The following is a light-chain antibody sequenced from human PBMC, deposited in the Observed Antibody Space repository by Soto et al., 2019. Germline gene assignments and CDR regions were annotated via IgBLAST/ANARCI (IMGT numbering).Light chain of an antibody. J-gene: IGKJ1*01. V-gene: IGKV1-39*01. CDR2: TSF. Sequence: IQMTQSPSSLSASVGDRVSLTCLASQSIGTFLNWYQQKPGEAPNLLIHTSFTLYSGVPSRFSGTGSGTDFTLTISSLQPEDFATYFCQQAFSAEWTFGQGTKVDI. CDR3: QQAFSAEWT. CDR1: QSIGTF.